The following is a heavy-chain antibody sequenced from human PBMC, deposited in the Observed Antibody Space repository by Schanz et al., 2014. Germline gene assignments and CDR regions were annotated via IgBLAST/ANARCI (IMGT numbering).Heavy chain of an antibody. Sequence: VQLEESGGGLVKPGGSLKLSCAASRLNFNNAWMHWVRQAPGKGLEWVAVISHDGNNKYYGDSVKGRFTISRDNSKNTVYLLMNSLRAEDTAVYYCVKDLQRELLRDDHYYGMDVWGQGTTVTVSS. J-gene: IGHJ6*02. CDR1: RLNFNNAW. CDR3: VKDLQRELLRDDHYYGMDV. V-gene: IGHV3-30*18. D-gene: IGHD1-26*01. CDR2: ISHDGNNK.